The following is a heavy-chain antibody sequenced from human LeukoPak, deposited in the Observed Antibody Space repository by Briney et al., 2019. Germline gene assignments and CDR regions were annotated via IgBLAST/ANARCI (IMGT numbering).Heavy chain of an antibody. D-gene: IGHD6-13*01. J-gene: IGHJ4*02. CDR1: GYSISSGYY. Sequence: KPSETLSFTGTVFGYSISSGYYWGWVRRPPGKGLEWIGSIYHSGSTYYNPSLKSRGTISVDTSKNQFSLKLSSVSAADTAVYYCARDRIAVAATYWGQGTLVTVSS. CDR3: ARDRIAVAATY. V-gene: IGHV4-38-2*02. CDR2: IYHSGST.